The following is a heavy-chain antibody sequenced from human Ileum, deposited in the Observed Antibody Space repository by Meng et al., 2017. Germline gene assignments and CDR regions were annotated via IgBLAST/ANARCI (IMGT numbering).Heavy chain of an antibody. CDR2: IRSKAYGGTT. J-gene: IGHJ3*02. D-gene: IGHD6-19*01. CDR1: GSTFGDYA. Sequence: GESLKISCTASGSTFGDYAMSWVRQAPGKGLEWVGFIRSKAYGGTTEYAASVKGRFTISRDDSKSIAYLQMNSLKTEDTAVYYCTRDSSGWYEDAFDIWGQGTMVTVSS. V-gene: IGHV3-49*04. CDR3: TRDSSGWYEDAFDI.